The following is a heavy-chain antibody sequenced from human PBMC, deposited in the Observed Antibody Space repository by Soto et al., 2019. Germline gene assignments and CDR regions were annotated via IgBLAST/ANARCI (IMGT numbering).Heavy chain of an antibody. J-gene: IGHJ4*02. Sequence: QITLNESGPTQVKPRQTLTLTCTFSGFSLTTSGVGVGWIRQSPGKAPEWLALIYWDDDKRYSTSLKSRLTIPKDTSKIQVVRTMADLDPADTATYYCAHRVLRTVFGLVTTTAIYFDFWGQGTPVAVAS. V-gene: IGHV2-5*02. CDR1: GFSLTTSGVG. CDR3: AHRVLRTVFGLVTTTAIYFDF. CDR2: IYWDDDK. D-gene: IGHD3-3*01.